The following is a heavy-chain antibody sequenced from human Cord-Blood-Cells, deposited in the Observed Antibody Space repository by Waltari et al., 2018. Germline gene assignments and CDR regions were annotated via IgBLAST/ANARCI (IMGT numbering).Heavy chain of an antibody. Sequence: EVQLVESGGGLIQPGGSLRLSCAASGFTVSSNYMSWVRQAPGKGLEWVSVIYSGGSTYYADSVKGRFTISRDDSKNTAYLQMNSLKTEDTAVYYCTRQWRDAFDIWGQGTMVTVSS. CDR2: IYSGGST. D-gene: IGHD6-19*01. CDR1: GFTVSSNY. J-gene: IGHJ3*02. V-gene: IGHV3-53*01. CDR3: TRQWRDAFDI.